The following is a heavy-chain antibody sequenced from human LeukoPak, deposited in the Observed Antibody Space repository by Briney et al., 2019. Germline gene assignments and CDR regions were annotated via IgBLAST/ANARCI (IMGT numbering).Heavy chain of an antibody. CDR1: GSISSYY. J-gene: IGHJ3*02. V-gene: IGHV4-4*09. CDR3: ARQKCTSASCLTKNAFDI. Sequence: SETLSLTCTVSGSISSYYWSWIRQPPGKGLEWIGYIYTSGSTNYNPSLKSRVTISVDTSKNQFSLDLSSVTAADTAVYYCARQKCTSASCLTKNAFDIWGQGTMVTVSS. CDR2: IYTSGST. D-gene: IGHD2-2*01.